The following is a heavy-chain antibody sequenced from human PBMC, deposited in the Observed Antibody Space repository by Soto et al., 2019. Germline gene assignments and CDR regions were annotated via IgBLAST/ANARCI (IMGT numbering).Heavy chain of an antibody. CDR2: ISAYNGNT. V-gene: IGHV1-18*01. J-gene: IGHJ5*02. D-gene: IGHD3-10*01. Sequence: ASVKVSCKASGYTFTSYGISWVLQAPGQGLEWMGWISAYNGNTNYAQKLQGRVTMTTDTSTSTAYMELRSLRSDDTAVYYCARDLNTMVRVPFDPWGQGTLVTVSS. CDR3: ARDLNTMVRVPFDP. CDR1: GYTFTSYG.